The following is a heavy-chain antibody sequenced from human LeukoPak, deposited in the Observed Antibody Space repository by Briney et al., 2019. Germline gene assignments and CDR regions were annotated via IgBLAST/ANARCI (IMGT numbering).Heavy chain of an antibody. V-gene: IGHV3-43*01. Sequence: PGGSLRLSCAASGFTFDDYTMHWVRQAPGKGLEWVSLISWDGGSTYYADSVKGRFTISRDNSRNSLYLQMNSLRTEDTALYYCAKDRGGYSDPPRDYYYGMDVWGQGTTVTVSS. J-gene: IGHJ6*02. CDR2: ISWDGGST. CDR3: AKDRGGYSDPPRDYYYGMDV. CDR1: GFTFDDYT. D-gene: IGHD5-12*01.